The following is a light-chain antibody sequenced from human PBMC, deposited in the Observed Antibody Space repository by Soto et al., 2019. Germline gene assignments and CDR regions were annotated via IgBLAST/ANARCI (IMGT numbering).Light chain of an antibody. V-gene: IGLV2-14*03. Sequence: QSVLTQPASVSGSPGQSIAISYTGTSGDVGGYNYVSWYQQHPGKAPKLMLYDVSNRPSGVSNRFSGSKSGNSASLTISGLKTEDEADYYCSSYASSSTYVFGTGTKVTVL. CDR1: SGDVGGYNY. CDR2: DVS. J-gene: IGLJ1*01. CDR3: SSYASSSTYV.